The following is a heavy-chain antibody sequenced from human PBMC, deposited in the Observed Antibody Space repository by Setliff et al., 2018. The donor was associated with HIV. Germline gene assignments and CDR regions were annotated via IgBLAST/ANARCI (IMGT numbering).Heavy chain of an antibody. V-gene: IGHV4-4*07. D-gene: IGHD3-16*01. CDR1: TDSISNFH. CDR3: ARDRSKYGTGSSAYNWFDP. J-gene: IGHJ5*02. Sequence: SETLSLTCSVSTDSISNFHWSWMRQPAGKGLEWIGRIFGSGTTHYNPSLKSRVTMSIDTSKNQFSLKLNSVTAADTAVYFCARDRSKYGTGSSAYNWFDPWGLGTLLTVSS. CDR2: IFGSGTT.